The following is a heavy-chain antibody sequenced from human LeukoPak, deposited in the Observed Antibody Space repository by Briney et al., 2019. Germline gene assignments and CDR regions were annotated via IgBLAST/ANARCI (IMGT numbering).Heavy chain of an antibody. Sequence: GGSLRLSCAASGFTFSDYYMSWIRQAPGKGLEWVSHISSSGSTIYYADSVKGRFTISRDNAKNSLYLQMNSLRAEDTAVYYCARVRRDWGSYRYSDYWGQGTLVTVSS. CDR2: ISSSGSTI. CDR3: ARVRRDWGSYRYSDY. J-gene: IGHJ4*02. V-gene: IGHV3-11*04. CDR1: GFTFSDYY. D-gene: IGHD3-16*02.